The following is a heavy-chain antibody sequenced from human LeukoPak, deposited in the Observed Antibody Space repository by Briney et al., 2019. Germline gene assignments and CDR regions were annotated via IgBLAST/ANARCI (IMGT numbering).Heavy chain of an antibody. Sequence: ASVKVSCKASGYTFTSYYMHWVRQAPGQGLEWMGIINPSGGSTSYAQKFQGRVTMTRDTSTSTVYMELSSLRSEDTAVYYCASRYCSGGSCYSGHAFDIWGQGTMVAVSS. D-gene: IGHD2-15*01. CDR3: ASRYCSGGSCYSGHAFDI. CDR1: GYTFTSYY. V-gene: IGHV1-46*01. CDR2: INPSGGST. J-gene: IGHJ3*02.